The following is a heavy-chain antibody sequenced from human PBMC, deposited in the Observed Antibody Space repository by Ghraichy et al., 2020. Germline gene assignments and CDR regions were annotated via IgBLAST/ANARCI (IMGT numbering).Heavy chain of an antibody. CDR3: ARVARSNSFDI. V-gene: IGHV3-53*01. CDR2: LYSGGGT. J-gene: IGHJ3*02. CDR1: GFTVSSNY. Sequence: GGSLRLSYAASGFTVSSNYVTWVRQPPGKGLEWVSVLYSGGGTNYADSVKGRFTISRDNYKNTLYLQMNSLRAEDTAVYYCARVARSNSFDIWGQGTMVIVSS.